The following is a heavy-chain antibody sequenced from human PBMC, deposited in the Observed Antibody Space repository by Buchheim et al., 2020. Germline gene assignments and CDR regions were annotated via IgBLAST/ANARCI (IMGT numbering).Heavy chain of an antibody. CDR2: IYHSGST. CDR3: ARGMWIQLWRYYYYYGMDV. Sequence: QVQLQESGPGLVKPSGTLSLTCAVSGGSISSSNWWSWVRQPPGKGLEWIGEIYHSGSTNYNPSLKSRVTISVDTSKTQFSPKLSSVTAADTAVYYCARGMWIQLWRYYYYYGMDVWGQGTT. D-gene: IGHD5-18*01. CDR1: GGSISSSNW. V-gene: IGHV4-4*02. J-gene: IGHJ6*02.